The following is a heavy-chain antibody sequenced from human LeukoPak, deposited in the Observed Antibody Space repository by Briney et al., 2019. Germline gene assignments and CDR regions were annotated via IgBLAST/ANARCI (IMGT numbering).Heavy chain of an antibody. Sequence: ETLSHISSDSGGSISSYYWSWIRHPPGKGLEWIGYIYYSGSTNYNPSLKSRVTITVDTSKNQFSLKLRSVTAADTAGYYCASTSGSGGSPFDYWGRGPLVTVPS. CDR2: IYYSGST. V-gene: IGHV4-59*08. CDR1: GGSISSYY. CDR3: ASTSGSGGSPFDY. J-gene: IGHJ4*02. D-gene: IGHD2-15*01.